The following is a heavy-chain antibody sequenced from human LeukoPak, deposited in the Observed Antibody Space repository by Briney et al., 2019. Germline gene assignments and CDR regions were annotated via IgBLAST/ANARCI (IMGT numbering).Heavy chain of an antibody. J-gene: IGHJ3*02. Sequence: GGSLRLSCAASGFTVSSNEMSWVRQAPGKGLEWVSSISGGSTYYADSRKGRFTISRDNSKNTLHLQMNSLRAEDTAVYHCSRDGKEGDNSAFDIWGQGTMVTVSS. D-gene: IGHD5-24*01. V-gene: IGHV3-38-3*01. CDR3: SRDGKEGDNSAFDI. CDR1: GFTVSSNE. CDR2: ISGGST.